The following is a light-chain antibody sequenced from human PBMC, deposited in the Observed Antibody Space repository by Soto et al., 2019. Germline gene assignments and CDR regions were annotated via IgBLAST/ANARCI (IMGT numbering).Light chain of an antibody. J-gene: IGKJ4*01. CDR3: QQSSSTPQT. CDR2: GAS. CDR1: QSVSSY. Sequence: EIVLTQSPATLSLSPGERATLSCRASQSVSSYLAWYQQKPGQAPRLLIYGASNRATGIPSRFSGSGSGTDFTLAISSLQPEDFATYYCQQSSSTPQTFGGGTKVDIK. V-gene: IGKV3-11*01.